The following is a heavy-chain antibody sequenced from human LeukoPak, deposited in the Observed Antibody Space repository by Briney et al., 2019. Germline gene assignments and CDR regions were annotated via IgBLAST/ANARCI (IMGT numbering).Heavy chain of an antibody. D-gene: IGHD3-10*01. CDR3: ARDRMDYGSGSYSLWAPDNWFDP. V-gene: IGHV1-69*01. CDR2: IIPIFGTA. J-gene: IGHJ5*02. CDR1: GGTFSSYA. Sequence: GSSVKVSCKASGGTFSSYAISWVRQAPGQGLEWMGGIIPIFGTANYAQKFQGRVTITADESTSTAYMELSSLRSEDTAVYYCARDRMDYGSGSYSLWAPDNWFDPWGQGTLVTVSS.